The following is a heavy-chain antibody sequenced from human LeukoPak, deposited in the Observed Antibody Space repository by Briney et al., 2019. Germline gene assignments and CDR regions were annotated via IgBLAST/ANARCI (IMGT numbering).Heavy chain of an antibody. CDR3: ARGPAWGYSSPCYFDY. Sequence: GASVKVSCKASGYTFTSYDINWVRQAPGQGLEWMGWMNPNSGNTGYAQKFQGRVTITRNTSISTAYMELSSLRSEDTAVYYCARGPAWGYSSPCYFDYWGQGTLVTVSS. J-gene: IGHJ4*02. CDR2: MNPNSGNT. D-gene: IGHD5-18*01. CDR1: GYTFTSYD. V-gene: IGHV1-8*03.